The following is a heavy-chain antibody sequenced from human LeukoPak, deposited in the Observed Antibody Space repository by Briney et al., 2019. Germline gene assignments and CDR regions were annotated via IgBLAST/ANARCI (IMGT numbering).Heavy chain of an antibody. J-gene: IGHJ6*02. CDR2: IYSDGSDT. CDR3: ARSSAILDV. CDR1: GFTFSNSW. Sequence: GGSLRLSCAASGFTFSNSWMHWVRHAPGKGLAWVSRIYSDGSDTKYADSVKGRFTISRDNAKNTLYLQMTSLRADDTGIYFCARSSAILDVWGQGTTVIVSS. D-gene: IGHD5-18*01. V-gene: IGHV3-74*03.